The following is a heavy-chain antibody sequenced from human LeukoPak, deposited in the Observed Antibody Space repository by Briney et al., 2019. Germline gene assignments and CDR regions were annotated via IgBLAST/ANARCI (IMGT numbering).Heavy chain of an antibody. CDR1: GGTFSSYA. Sequence: GASVKVSCKASGGTFSSYAISWVRQAPGQGLEWMGGIIPIFGTANYARKFQGRVTITTDESTRPAYLELSSLRSEDPAVYYCARSHLVVVPAATLGYYSYMDVWGKGTTVTVSS. CDR2: IIPIFGTA. J-gene: IGHJ6*03. D-gene: IGHD2-2*01. V-gene: IGHV1-69*05. CDR3: ARSHLVVVPAATLGYYSYMDV.